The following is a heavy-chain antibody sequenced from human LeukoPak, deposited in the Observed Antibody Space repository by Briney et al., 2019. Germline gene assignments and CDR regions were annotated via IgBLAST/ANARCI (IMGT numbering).Heavy chain of an antibody. Sequence: AASVKVSCTASGYTFTDSYIHWVRQAPGQGLEWMGWINPDSGGTNYAQKFQGRVTMTRDTSITTVYMELSRLRSDDTAVYYCARVKYRAAGDKQYWGRGTLVTVSS. V-gene: IGHV1-2*02. D-gene: IGHD6-13*01. CDR2: INPDSGGT. J-gene: IGHJ4*02. CDR3: ARVKYRAAGDKQY. CDR1: GYTFTDSY.